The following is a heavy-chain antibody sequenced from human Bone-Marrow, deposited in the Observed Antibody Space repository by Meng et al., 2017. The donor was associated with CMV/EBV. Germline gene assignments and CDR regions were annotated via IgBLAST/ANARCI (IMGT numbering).Heavy chain of an antibody. V-gene: IGHV3-30*02. CDR1: GFTFSSYG. J-gene: IGHJ4*02. D-gene: IGHD6-13*01. CDR3: AKDRSIAAAVPDY. Sequence: GESLKISCAASGFTFSSYGMHWVRQAPGKGLEWMAFIRYDGSNKYYADSVKGRFTISRDNSKNTLYLQMNSLRAEDTAVYYCAKDRSIAAAVPDYWGQGTLVTVSS. CDR2: IRYDGSNK.